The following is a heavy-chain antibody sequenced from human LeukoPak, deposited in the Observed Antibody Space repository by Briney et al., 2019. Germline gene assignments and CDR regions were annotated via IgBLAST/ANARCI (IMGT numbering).Heavy chain of an antibody. J-gene: IGHJ1*01. D-gene: IGHD2-15*01. CDR2: INPSGGST. Sequence: ASVKVSCKASGYTFTSYYMHWVRQAPGQGPEWMGIINPSGGSTSYAQKFQGRVTMTRDTSTSTVYMELSSLRSEDTAVYYCARDYGGNLRGAEYFQHWGQGTLVTVSS. V-gene: IGHV1-46*01. CDR3: ARDYGGNLRGAEYFQH. CDR1: GYTFTSYY.